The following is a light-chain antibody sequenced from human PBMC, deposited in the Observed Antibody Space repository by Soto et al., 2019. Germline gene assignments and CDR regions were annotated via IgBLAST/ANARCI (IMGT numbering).Light chain of an antibody. J-gene: IGKJ5*01. CDR3: QQYGSSPPIT. CDR1: QSVSSSY. Sequence: EIVLTQSPGTLSLSPGERATLSCRASQSVSSSYLAWYQQKPGQAPRLLIYGASSRATGIPDTFSGSESGTDFTLTISILEPDDFAVYYCQQYGSSPPITFGQGTRLEI. CDR2: GAS. V-gene: IGKV3-20*01.